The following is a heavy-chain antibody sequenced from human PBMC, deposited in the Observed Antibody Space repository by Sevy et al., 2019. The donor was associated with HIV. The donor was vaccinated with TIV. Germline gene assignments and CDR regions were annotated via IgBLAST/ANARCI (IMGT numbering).Heavy chain of an antibody. Sequence: SETLSLTCTVSGGSINSDHWNWIRQPPGKGLEWIGYVYYTGGTNYNPSLKNRVTISVDRTKNQFSLKLTYVTAADTAVYYCAGRNDFDIWGHGTMVTVSS. J-gene: IGHJ3*02. V-gene: IGHV4-59*08. CDR2: VYYTGGT. CDR3: AGRNDFDI. CDR1: GGSINSDH.